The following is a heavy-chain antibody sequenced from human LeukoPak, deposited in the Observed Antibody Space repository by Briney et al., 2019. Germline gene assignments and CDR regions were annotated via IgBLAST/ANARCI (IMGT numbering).Heavy chain of an antibody. CDR3: ARAVSGLLDY. CDR2: VSSDGATI. Sequence: GGSLRLSCAVSGFTLSNYWIHWVRQAPGKGLVWVSLVSSDGATITYADSVKGRFTISRDNVKSTVYLQMSSLRAEDTAVYYCARAVSGLLDYWGQGTLVTVSS. J-gene: IGHJ4*02. D-gene: IGHD6-25*01. V-gene: IGHV3-74*01. CDR1: GFTLSNYW.